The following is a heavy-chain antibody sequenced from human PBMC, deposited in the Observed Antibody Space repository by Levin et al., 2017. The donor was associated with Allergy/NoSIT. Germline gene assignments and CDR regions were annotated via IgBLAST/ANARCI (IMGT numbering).Heavy chain of an antibody. CDR2: INGSGGNT. V-gene: IGHV3-23*01. Sequence: GGSLRLSCAASGFTFSNYAMNWVRQAPGKGLEWVSTINGSGGNTYYADSVKGRFTISRDNSKNTLSLQMNSLRAEDTAVYYCAKDPEYSSGGWYFDLWGRGTLVTVSS. CDR3: AKDPEYSSGGWYFDL. CDR1: GFTFSNYA. J-gene: IGHJ2*01. D-gene: IGHD6-19*01.